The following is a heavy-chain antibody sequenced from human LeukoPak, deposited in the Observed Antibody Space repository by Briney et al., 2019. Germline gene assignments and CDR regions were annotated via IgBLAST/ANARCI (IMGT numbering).Heavy chain of an antibody. CDR3: AAGDLPAYSGSSLDY. V-gene: IGHV1-58*01. D-gene: IGHD1-26*01. Sequence: GTSVKVSCKASGFTFTSSAVQWVRQARGQRLEWIGRIVVGSGNTNYAQKFQERVTITRDMSTSTAYMELSSLRSEDTAVYYCAAGDLPAYSGSSLDYWGQGTLVTVSS. CDR1: GFTFTSSA. CDR2: IVVGSGNT. J-gene: IGHJ4*02.